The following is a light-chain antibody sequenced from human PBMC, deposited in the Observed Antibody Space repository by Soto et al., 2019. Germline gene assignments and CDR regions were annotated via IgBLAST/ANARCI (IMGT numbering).Light chain of an antibody. CDR3: QQYGGSPLFT. Sequence: EIVLTQSPGTLSLSPGERATLSCRASQGVTPAYLAWYQHKPGQAPRLLIYGTSNSATGIPDRFSGSRSGTDFTLTISRLEPEDFAVYSCQQYGGSPLFTFGPGTKVDFK. J-gene: IGKJ3*01. CDR2: GTS. V-gene: IGKV3-20*01. CDR1: QGVTPAY.